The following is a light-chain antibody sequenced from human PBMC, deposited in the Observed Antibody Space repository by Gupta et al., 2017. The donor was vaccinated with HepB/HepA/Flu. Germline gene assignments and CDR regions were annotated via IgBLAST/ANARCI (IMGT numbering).Light chain of an antibody. CDR2: GAS. J-gene: IGKJ2*02. V-gene: IGKV1-39*01. CDR3: QQSFSIPCI. CDR1: QIIDRY. Sequence: DIQMTQSPSSLSASVGDRVTITGRASQIIDRYLNWYQQKPGTAPKVLIYGASSMESGVPSRFSGSGSGTDFTLTISNVQPEDFATYYCQQSFSIPCIFGQGTKLEIK.